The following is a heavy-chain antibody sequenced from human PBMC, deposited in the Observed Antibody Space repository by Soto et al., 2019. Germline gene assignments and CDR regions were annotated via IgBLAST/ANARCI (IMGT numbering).Heavy chain of an antibody. Sequence: PGGSLRLSCAASGFTFSSYAMSWVRQAPGKGLEWVSAISGSGGSTYYADSVKGRFTISRDNSKNTLYLQMNSLRAEDTAVYYCATSLGATPSYYYYYGKDVWGQGTTVTVSS. CDR2: ISGSGGST. J-gene: IGHJ6*02. CDR1: GFTFSSYA. CDR3: ATSLGATPSYYYYYGKDV. D-gene: IGHD1-26*01. V-gene: IGHV3-23*01.